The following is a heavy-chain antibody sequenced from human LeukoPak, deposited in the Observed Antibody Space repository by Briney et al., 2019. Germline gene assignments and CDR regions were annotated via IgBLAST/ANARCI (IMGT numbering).Heavy chain of an antibody. J-gene: IGHJ4*02. CDR1: GYTFTSYD. Sequence: ASVKVSCKASGYTFTSYDINWVRQATGQGLEWMGWMNPNSGNTGYAQKFQGRVTMTTDTSTSTAYMELRSLRSDDTAVYYCARGNTFQRWLQFQGFDYWGQGTLVTVSS. CDR2: MNPNSGNT. CDR3: ARGNTFQRWLQFQGFDY. D-gene: IGHD5-24*01. V-gene: IGHV1-8*01.